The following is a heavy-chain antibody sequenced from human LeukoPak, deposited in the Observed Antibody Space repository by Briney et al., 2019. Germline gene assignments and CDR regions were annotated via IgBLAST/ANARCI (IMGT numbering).Heavy chain of an antibody. CDR3: AILLEDYAFSTGSAKDY. Sequence: PSVKVSCKVSGHSLTQLSMHWVRQGAGRGLEWMGGFDPVDGETIHAQKFQGRVTMAEDTSTDTAYMELSSLRSDDTAVYYCAILLEDYAFSTGSAKDYWGQGTLVTVSS. J-gene: IGHJ4*02. CDR2: FDPVDGET. V-gene: IGHV1-24*01. D-gene: IGHD3-3*01. CDR1: GHSLTQLS.